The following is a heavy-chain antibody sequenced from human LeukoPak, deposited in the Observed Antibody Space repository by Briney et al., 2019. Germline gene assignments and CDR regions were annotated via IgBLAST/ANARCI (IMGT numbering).Heavy chain of an antibody. J-gene: IGHJ6*02. V-gene: IGHV1-2*02. CDR3: ARDPGYDFWSGYYIDYGMDV. D-gene: IGHD3-3*01. CDR1: GYTFTGYY. Sequence: GASVKVSCKASGYTFTGYYMHWVRQAPGQGLEWMGWINPNGGGTNYAQKFQGRVTMTRDTSISTAYMELSRLRSDDTAVYYCARDPGYDFWSGYYIDYGMDVWGQGTTVTVSS. CDR2: INPNGGGT.